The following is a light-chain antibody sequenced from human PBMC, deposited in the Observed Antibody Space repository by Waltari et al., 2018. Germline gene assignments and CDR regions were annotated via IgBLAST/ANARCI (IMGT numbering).Light chain of an antibody. J-gene: IGLJ2*01. V-gene: IGLV1-51*01. Sequence: QSVLTQPPSVSAAPGQKVTIPCSGSRTNIGINFVSCFQQLPGTAPKLVIYDNNKRPSGIPDRFSGSKSGTSATLGITGLQTGDEADYYCDSWDSSLSAVVFGGGTKVTVL. CDR1: RTNIGINF. CDR3: DSWDSSLSAVV. CDR2: DNN.